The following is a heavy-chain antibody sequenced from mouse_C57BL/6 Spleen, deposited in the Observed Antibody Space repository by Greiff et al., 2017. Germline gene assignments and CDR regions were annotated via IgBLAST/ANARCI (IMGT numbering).Heavy chain of an antibody. Sequence: QVQLQQPGAELVMPGASVKLSCKASGYTFTSYWMHWVKQRPGQGLEWIGEIDPSDSYTNYNQKFKGKSTLTVDKSSSRAYMQLSSLTSEDSAVYYCARGGSSGYPFAYWGQGTLVTVSA. CDR3: ARGGSSGYPFAY. CDR1: GYTFTSYW. V-gene: IGHV1-69*01. J-gene: IGHJ3*01. CDR2: IDPSDSYT. D-gene: IGHD3-2*02.